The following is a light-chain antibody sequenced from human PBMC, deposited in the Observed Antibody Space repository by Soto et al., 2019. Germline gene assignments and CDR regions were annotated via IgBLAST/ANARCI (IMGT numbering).Light chain of an antibody. V-gene: IGLV3-12*02. CDR3: CSYAGTTTWV. CDR2: SDS. Sequence: SYELTQPHSVSVATAQMARITCGGNNIGSKAVHWYQQKPGQDPVLVIYSDSNRPSGIPERFSGSNPGNTATLPISRIEAGDEADYYCCSYAGTTTWVFGGGTKLTVL. CDR1: NIGSKA. J-gene: IGLJ3*02.